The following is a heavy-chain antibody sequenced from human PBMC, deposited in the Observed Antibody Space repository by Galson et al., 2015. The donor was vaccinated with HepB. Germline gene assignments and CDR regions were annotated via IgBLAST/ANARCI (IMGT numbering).Heavy chain of an antibody. Sequence: QSGAEVKKPGESLKISCKGSGYSFTSYWIGWVRQMPGKGLEWMGIIYPGDSDTRYSPSFQGQVPISADKSISTAYLQWSSPKASDTAMYYCARQVYCSGGSCYGVYYGMDVWGQGTTVTVSS. CDR3: ARQVYCSGGSCYGVYYGMDV. J-gene: IGHJ6*02. CDR1: GYSFTSYW. CDR2: IYPGDSDT. D-gene: IGHD2-15*01. V-gene: IGHV5-51*01.